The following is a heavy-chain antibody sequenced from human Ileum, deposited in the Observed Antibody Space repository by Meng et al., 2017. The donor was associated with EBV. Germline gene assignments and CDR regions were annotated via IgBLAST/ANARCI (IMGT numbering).Heavy chain of an antibody. D-gene: IGHD6-19*01. CDR3: ARVGQWLPIDY. CDR1: GGPISSSNW. CDR2: IYHSGST. J-gene: IGHJ4*02. Sequence: HVHLQQSRPELTTPSASLSLTCDVSGGPISSSNWWSWVRQPPGKGREWIGEIYHSGSTNYNPSLKSRVAMSVDKSKNQFSLNLSSVTAADTAVYYCARVGQWLPIDYWGQGTLVTVSS. V-gene: IGHV4-4*02.